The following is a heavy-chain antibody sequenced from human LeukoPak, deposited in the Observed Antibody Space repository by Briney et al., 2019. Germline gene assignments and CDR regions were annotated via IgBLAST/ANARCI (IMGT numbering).Heavy chain of an antibody. J-gene: IGHJ4*02. Sequence: GGSLRLPCAASGFTVSSNYMSWVRHAPGKGLEWVSVIYSGGGTYYADSVKGRVTISRDNSKNTPYLQMNSLRAEDTAVYCWARAPFAYCFDFWGQGTLVTVSS. CDR1: GFTVSSNY. V-gene: IGHV3-66*01. CDR2: IYSGGGT. D-gene: IGHD2/OR15-2a*01. CDR3: ARAPFAYCFDF.